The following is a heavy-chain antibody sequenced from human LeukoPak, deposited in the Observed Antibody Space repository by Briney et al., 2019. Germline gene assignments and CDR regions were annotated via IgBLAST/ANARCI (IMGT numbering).Heavy chain of an antibody. D-gene: IGHD5-18*01. CDR3: ARSLLWLPGVFDY. CDR1: GFTFSSYG. Sequence: GVSLRLSCSASGFTFSSYGMHGVRQAPGKGREWVAFIRYDGSNKYYADSVKGRFTISRDNSKNTLYLQINSLRAEGMAVYYCARSLLWLPGVFDYWGQGTLVTVSS. CDR2: IRYDGSNK. V-gene: IGHV3-30*02. J-gene: IGHJ4*02.